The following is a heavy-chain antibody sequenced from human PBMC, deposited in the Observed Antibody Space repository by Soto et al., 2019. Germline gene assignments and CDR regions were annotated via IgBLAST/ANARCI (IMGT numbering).Heavy chain of an antibody. J-gene: IGHJ4*02. CDR2: IIPIFGTA. CDR3: AIELGYYYDSIGYYPFDY. D-gene: IGHD3-22*01. Sequence: EASVKVTCKASGGTFSSYAISWVRQAHGQGLEWMGGIIPIFGTANYAQKFQGRVTITADESTSTAYMELSSLRSEDTAVYYCAIELGYYYDSIGYYPFDYWGQRTLVTVSS. CDR1: GGTFSSYA. V-gene: IGHV1-69*13.